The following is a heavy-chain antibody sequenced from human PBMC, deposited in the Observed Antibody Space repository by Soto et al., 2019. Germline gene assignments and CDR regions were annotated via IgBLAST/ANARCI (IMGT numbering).Heavy chain of an antibody. CDR2: INAGNGNT. J-gene: IGHJ4*02. D-gene: IGHD2-8*01. V-gene: IGHV1-3*01. CDR3: ARGGLYDLWDY. CDR1: GYTFTSYA. Sequence: QVQLVQSGAEVKKPGASVKVSCKASGYTFTSYAMHWVRQAPGQRLEWMGWINAGNGNTKYSQKFQGRVTITRDTPACTAYMELSSLRSEDPAVYYCARGGLYDLWDYWGQGTLVTVSS.